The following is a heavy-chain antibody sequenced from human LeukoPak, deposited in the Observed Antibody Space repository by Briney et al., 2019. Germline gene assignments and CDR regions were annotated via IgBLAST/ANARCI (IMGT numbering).Heavy chain of an antibody. CDR2: ISYDGSDK. D-gene: IGHD3-10*01. Sequence: GGSLRLSCAASGFTFSSYAMHWVRQAPGKGLEWVAVISYDGSDKYYADSVKGRFTISRDNSKNTLYLQMNSLRAEDTAVYYCARDQGPYGSGSYLLDYWGQGTLVTVSS. CDR3: ARDQGPYGSGSYLLDY. J-gene: IGHJ4*02. V-gene: IGHV3-30-3*01. CDR1: GFTFSSYA.